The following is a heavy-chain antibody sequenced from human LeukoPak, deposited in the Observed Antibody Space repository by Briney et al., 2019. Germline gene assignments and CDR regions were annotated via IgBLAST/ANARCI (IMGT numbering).Heavy chain of an antibody. CDR2: ISYGGST. CDR1: GGSISDYY. Sequence: PSETLSLTCTVSGGSISDYYWNWIWQPPGKGLEWIGYISYGGSTNYNPSLKSRVTISLDTPKNQFSLKLSSVTAADTAVYYCARLGYSSSWLAVDYWGQGTLVTVSS. D-gene: IGHD6-13*01. J-gene: IGHJ4*02. V-gene: IGHV4-59*01. CDR3: ARLGYSSSWLAVDY.